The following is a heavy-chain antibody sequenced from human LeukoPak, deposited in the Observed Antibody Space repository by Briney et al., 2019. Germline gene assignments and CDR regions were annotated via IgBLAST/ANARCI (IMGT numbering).Heavy chain of an antibody. CDR3: ARVYYDFWSGYYTSYMDV. J-gene: IGHJ6*03. D-gene: IGHD3-3*01. V-gene: IGHV4-61*02. Sequence: SETLSLTCTVSGGSISSGSYYWSWIRQPAGKGLERIGRIYTSGSTNYNPSLKSRLTISVDTSKNQFSLKLSSVTAADTAVYYCARVYYDFWSGYYTSYMDVWGKGTTVTVSS. CDR1: GGSISSGSYY. CDR2: IYTSGST.